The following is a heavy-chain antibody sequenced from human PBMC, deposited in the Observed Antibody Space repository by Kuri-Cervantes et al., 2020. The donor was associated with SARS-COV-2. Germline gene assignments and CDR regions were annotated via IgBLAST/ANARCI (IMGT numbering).Heavy chain of an antibody. Sequence: GESLKISCSASGFTFSSYSMSWVRQAPGKGLEWVSAISCSGGSTYYADSVKGRFTISRDNSKNTLYLQKNSLRDEDTAVYFCAKEGFSSAWGGWFDPWGQGTLVTVSS. CDR3: AKEGFSSAWGGWFDP. J-gene: IGHJ5*02. D-gene: IGHD6-25*01. CDR1: GFTFSSYS. CDR2: ISCSGGST. V-gene: IGHV3-23*01.